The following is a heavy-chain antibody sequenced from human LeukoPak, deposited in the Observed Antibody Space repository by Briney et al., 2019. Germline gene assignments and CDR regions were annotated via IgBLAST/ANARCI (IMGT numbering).Heavy chain of an antibody. D-gene: IGHD2-8*02. CDR3: ARESTGGSLEIDY. CDR1: GYTFNTYG. Sequence: ASVKVSCKASGYTFNTYGIIWVRPAPGQGLEWMGWISAYNGDTTYAQKLQGRVTLTTDASTSTAYMELRSLRSDDAAVYYCARESTGGSLEIDYWVRGTLVTVSS. V-gene: IGHV1-18*01. CDR2: ISAYNGDT. J-gene: IGHJ4*02.